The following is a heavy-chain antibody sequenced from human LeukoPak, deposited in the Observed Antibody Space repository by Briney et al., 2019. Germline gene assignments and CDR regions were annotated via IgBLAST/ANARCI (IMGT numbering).Heavy chain of an antibody. D-gene: IGHD3-16*02. J-gene: IGHJ3*02. CDR2: IYYSGST. Sequence: SETLSLTCTVSGGSISSNSYYWGWIRQPPGKGLEWIGSIYYSGSTYYNPSLKSRVTISVDTSKNQFSLKLSSVTAADTAVYYCARVGVWGSYRPPRGAFDIWGQGTMVTVSS. CDR1: GGSISSNSYY. CDR3: ARVGVWGSYRPPRGAFDI. V-gene: IGHV4-39*07.